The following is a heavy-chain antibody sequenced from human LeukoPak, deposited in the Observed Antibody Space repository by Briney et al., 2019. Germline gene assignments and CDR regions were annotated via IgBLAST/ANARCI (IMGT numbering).Heavy chain of an antibody. Sequence: ASVKVSCKASGGTFSSYAISWVRQATGQGLEWMGWMNPNSGNTGYAQKFQGRVTMTRNTSISTAYMELSSLRSEDTAVYYCARDFDDYSNYWFDPWGQGTLVTVSS. CDR1: GGTFSSYA. D-gene: IGHD4-11*01. CDR2: MNPNSGNT. CDR3: ARDFDDYSNYWFDP. J-gene: IGHJ5*02. V-gene: IGHV1-8*02.